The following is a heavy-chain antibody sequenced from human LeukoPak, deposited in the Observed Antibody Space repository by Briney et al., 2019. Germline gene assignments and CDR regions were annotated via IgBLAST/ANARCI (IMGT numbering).Heavy chain of an antibody. J-gene: IGHJ5*02. Sequence: GGSLRLSCAASGFTFSSYGMHWVRQAPGKGLEWVAFIRYDGSNKYYADSVKGRFTISRDNSKNTLYLQMNSLRAEDTAVYYCARAGFPGIAVAGTFRTWGQGTLVTVSS. CDR2: IRYDGSNK. V-gene: IGHV3-30*02. CDR3: ARAGFPGIAVAGTFRT. D-gene: IGHD6-19*01. CDR1: GFTFSSYG.